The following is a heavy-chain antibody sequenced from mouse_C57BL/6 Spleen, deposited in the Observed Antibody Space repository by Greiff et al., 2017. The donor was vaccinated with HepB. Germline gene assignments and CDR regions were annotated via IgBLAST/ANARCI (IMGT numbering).Heavy chain of an antibody. D-gene: IGHD2-14*01. V-gene: IGHV1-82*01. CDR2: IYPGDGDT. J-gene: IGHJ4*01. CDR1: GYAFSSSW. Sequence: VQLKQSGPELVKPGASVKISCKASGYAFSSSWMNWVKQRPGKGLEWIGRIYPGDGDTNYNGKFKGKATLTADKSSSTAYMQLSSLTSEDSAVYFCARRWGYGDYYAMDYWGQGTSVTVSS. CDR3: ARRWGYGDYYAMDY.